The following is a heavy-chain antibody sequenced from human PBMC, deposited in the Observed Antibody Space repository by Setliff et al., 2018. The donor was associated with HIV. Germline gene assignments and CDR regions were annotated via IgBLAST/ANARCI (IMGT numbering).Heavy chain of an antibody. CDR2: IIPIFGST. D-gene: IGHD3-10*01. CDR3: ARDDHYYDSGSYYSDWYFDL. J-gene: IGHJ2*01. CDR1: GGTFSNYA. V-gene: IGHV1-69*13. Sequence: EASVKVSCKASGGTFSNYAISWVRQAPGQGLEWMGGIIPIFGSTKYAQKFQGRVTITADESTSTADMELSSLRSEDTAVYYCARDDHYYDSGSYYSDWYFDLWGRGTLVTVSS.